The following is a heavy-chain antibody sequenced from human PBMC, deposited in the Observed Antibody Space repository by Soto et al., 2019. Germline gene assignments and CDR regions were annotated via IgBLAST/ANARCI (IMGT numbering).Heavy chain of an antibody. J-gene: IGHJ5*02. D-gene: IGHD2-21*02. CDR1: GGSITDYS. CDR3: ARDEGVVVTADNPFDP. Sequence: PSETLSLTCTVSGGSITDYSWVCFRQHAGMRLEWRVRIFSSGSTNYNHSLKGRITMSLDTSNNKFSLKLISATAADTAVFFCARDEGVVVTADNPFDPWGQGILVTVSS. V-gene: IGHV4-4*07. CDR2: IFSSGST.